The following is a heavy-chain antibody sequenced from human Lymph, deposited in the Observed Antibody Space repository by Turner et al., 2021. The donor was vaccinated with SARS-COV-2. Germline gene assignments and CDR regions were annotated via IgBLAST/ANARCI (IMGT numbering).Heavy chain of an antibody. D-gene: IGHD3-10*01. J-gene: IGHJ4*02. V-gene: IGHV1-2*02. CDR1: GHLFTGYY. CDR3: ARSRDLRSVVRGVDPFDY. Sequence: QVQLVQSGAEVKKPGASVKVSCKASGHLFTGYYMHWVRQAPGQGLEWMGWINPNSGGTNYAQKFQGRVTMTRDTSISTAYMELSRLRSDDTAVYYCARSRDLRSVVRGVDPFDYWGQGTLVTVSS. CDR2: INPNSGGT.